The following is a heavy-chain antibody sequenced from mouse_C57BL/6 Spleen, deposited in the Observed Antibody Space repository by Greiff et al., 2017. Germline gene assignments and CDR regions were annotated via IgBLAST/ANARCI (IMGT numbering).Heavy chain of an antibody. V-gene: IGHV5-17*01. CDR1: GFTFSDYG. CDR3: ARSLMDY. J-gene: IGHJ4*01. Sequence: EVKLVESGGGLVKPGGSLKLSCAASGFTFSDYGMHWVRQAPEKGLEWVAYISSGSSTITYADTVKGRFTISRDNAKNTLFLQITSLRSEDTAMYYCARSLMDYWGQGTSVTVSS. CDR2: ISSGSSTI.